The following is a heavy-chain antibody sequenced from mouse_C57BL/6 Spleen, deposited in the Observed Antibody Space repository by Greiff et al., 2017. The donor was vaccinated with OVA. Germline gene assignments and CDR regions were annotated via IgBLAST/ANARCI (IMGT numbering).Heavy chain of an antibody. CDR3: AIQGDGDSWYFDV. D-gene: IGHD2-13*01. J-gene: IGHJ1*03. V-gene: IGHV5-9*01. CDR1: GFTFSSYT. CDR2: LSGGGGNT. Sequence: EVQVVESGGGLVKPGGSLKLSCAASGFTFSSYTMSWVRQTPEKRLEWVATLSGGGGNTYYPDSVKGRFTISREKAKNTLYLQMSSLRSEDTALYYCAIQGDGDSWYFDVWGTGTTVTVSS.